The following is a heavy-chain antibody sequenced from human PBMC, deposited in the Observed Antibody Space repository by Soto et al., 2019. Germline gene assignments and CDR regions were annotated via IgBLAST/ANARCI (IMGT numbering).Heavy chain of an antibody. CDR1: GGSIRSNY. Sequence: XATLSLTCNVSGGSIRSNYWSWIRQPAGKALEWIGRIYTSGTTNYNPSLKSRATMLIDTSKNQFSLILSSVTAADTGVYYCAREGASGFGMDVWGQGTTVTVSS. D-gene: IGHD1-26*01. J-gene: IGHJ6*02. V-gene: IGHV4-4*07. CDR2: IYTSGTT. CDR3: AREGASGFGMDV.